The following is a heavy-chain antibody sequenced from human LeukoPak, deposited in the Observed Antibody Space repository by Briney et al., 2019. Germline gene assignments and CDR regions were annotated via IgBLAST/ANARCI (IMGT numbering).Heavy chain of an antibody. CDR1: GDSLYY. CDR2: VYSTGHT. Sequence: ETLSLTCTVSGDSLYYWGWIRQPPGKGLGWIGSVYSTGHTNYNLSLKSRVTMSIDTSKNQLSLKLTSVTAADTAMYYCARHHTSSKPIDYWGQGTLVTVSS. D-gene: IGHD3-16*01. J-gene: IGHJ4*02. CDR3: ARHHTSSKPIDY. V-gene: IGHV4-39*01.